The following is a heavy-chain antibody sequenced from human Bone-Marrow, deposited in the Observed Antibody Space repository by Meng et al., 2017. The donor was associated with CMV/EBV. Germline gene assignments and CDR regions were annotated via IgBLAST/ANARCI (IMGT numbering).Heavy chain of an antibody. J-gene: IGHJ4*02. Sequence: LSCAASEFPFAVYWMSWVRQAPGKGLEWVANIKQDRTEKYYVDSVKGRFTISRDNAKNSLYLQMNSLRAEDTAVYYCVRGSRGPDYWGQGTLVTVSS. V-gene: IGHV3-7*03. CDR1: EFPFAVYW. D-gene: IGHD5-12*01. CDR2: IKQDRTEK. CDR3: VRGSRGPDY.